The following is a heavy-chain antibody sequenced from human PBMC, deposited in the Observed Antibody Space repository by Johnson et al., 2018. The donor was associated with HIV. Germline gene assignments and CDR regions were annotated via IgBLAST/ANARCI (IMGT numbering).Heavy chain of an antibody. Sequence: ELQLVESGGGLIQPGGSLRLFCAASEFTVSSNYMSWVRQAPGKGLEWVSVISGSGGSAYYADSVKGRFTISRDNSKNTLYLQMNSLRAEDTAVYYCAKAMSPMVRGNIWGQGTMVTVSS. J-gene: IGHJ3*02. D-gene: IGHD3-10*01. V-gene: IGHV3-23*04. CDR2: ISGSGGSA. CDR1: EFTVSSNY. CDR3: AKAMSPMVRGNI.